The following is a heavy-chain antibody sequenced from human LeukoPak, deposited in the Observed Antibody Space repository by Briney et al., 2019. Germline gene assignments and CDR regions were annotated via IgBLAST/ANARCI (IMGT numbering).Heavy chain of an antibody. V-gene: IGHV1-2*02. CDR3: ATRSLGYSYDSPRLDY. D-gene: IGHD5-18*01. J-gene: IGHJ4*02. CDR2: IEPNSGGT. Sequence: AASVNVSCKASGYTFTGYYMHWVRQAPGQGREWMGWIEPNSGGTNYAQKFQGRVTMTRDTSISTAYMELSRLRSDDTAVYYCATRSLGYSYDSPRLDYWGQGTLVTVSS. CDR1: GYTFTGYY.